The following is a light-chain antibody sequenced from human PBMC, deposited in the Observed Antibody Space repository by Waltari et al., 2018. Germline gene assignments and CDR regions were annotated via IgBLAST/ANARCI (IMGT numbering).Light chain of an antibody. CDR3: QQSYTLPYT. Sequence: TCRASQTIYSSLNCYQHKPGKAPNLLISDTSTLQSGVPSRFSGLGSGTEFTLTISRLQPEDFGTYYCQQSYTLPYTFGQGTKLDI. V-gene: IGKV1-39*01. CDR1: QTIYSS. CDR2: DTS. J-gene: IGKJ2*01.